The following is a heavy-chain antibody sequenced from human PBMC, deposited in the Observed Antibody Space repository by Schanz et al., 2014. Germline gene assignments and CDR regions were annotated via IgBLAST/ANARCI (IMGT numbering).Heavy chain of an antibody. CDR3: ARPRFDYGEVDY. CDR2: IWNNGVTK. V-gene: IGHV3-33*01. J-gene: IGHJ4*02. D-gene: IGHD4-17*01. Sequence: QAQLMESGGGVVQPGTSLILSCSVSGFSLNTYGIHWFRQPAGKGLEWVAVIWNNGVTKYYADSVRGRFTISRDISKNTLHLQVTSLRAEDTAVYYCARPRFDYGEVDYWGQGTLVTVSS. CDR1: GFSLNTYG.